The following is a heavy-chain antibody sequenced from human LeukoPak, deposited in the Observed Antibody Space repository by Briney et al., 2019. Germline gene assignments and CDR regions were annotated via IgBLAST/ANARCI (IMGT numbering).Heavy chain of an antibody. V-gene: IGHV3-48*04. CDR3: ARDKIAAAGTDYYYGMDV. CDR2: ISSSSSTI. J-gene: IGHJ6*02. D-gene: IGHD6-13*01. CDR1: GFTFSSYS. Sequence: GGSLRLSCAASGFTFSSYSMNWVRQAPGKGLEWVSYISSSSSTIYYADSVKGRFTISRDNAKNSLYLQMNSLRAEDTAVYYCARDKIAAAGTDYYYGMDVWGQGTTVTVSS.